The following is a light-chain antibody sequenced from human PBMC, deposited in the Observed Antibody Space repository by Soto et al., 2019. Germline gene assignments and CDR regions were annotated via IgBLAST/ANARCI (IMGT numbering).Light chain of an antibody. V-gene: IGLV2-8*01. CDR1: KNDIGVYDF. J-gene: IGLJ1*01. CDR3: QAWDSSTPYV. CDR2: EVV. Sequence: QSVLTQPPSASGSPGQSVTISCTGTKNDIGVYDFVSWYQHHPGKAPRLIIYEVVQRPSGIPERFSGSNSGNTATLTISGTQAMDEADYYCQAWDSSTPYVFGTGTKLTVL.